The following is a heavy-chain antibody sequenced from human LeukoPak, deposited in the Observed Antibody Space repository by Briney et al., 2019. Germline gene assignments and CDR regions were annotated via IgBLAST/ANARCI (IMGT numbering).Heavy chain of an antibody. Sequence: PGGSLRLSCAASGFTFSSYWMSWVRQAPGKGLEWVANIKQDGSEKYYVDSVKGRFTISRDNAKNSLYLQMNSLRAEDMAVFYCARVRLGYCSSTNCPIYFDYWGQGTLVTVSS. J-gene: IGHJ4*02. CDR2: IKQDGSEK. V-gene: IGHV3-7*01. CDR3: ARVRLGYCSSTNCPIYFDY. CDR1: GFTFSSYW. D-gene: IGHD2-2*01.